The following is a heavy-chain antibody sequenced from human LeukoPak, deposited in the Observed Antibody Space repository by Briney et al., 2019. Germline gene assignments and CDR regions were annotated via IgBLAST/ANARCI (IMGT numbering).Heavy chain of an antibody. J-gene: IGHJ5*02. D-gene: IGHD2-8*02. CDR3: AREGALHDTGDHYLSWFDP. Sequence: ASVKVSCKTSGYTFSSYGIAWVRQAPGQGLEWMGWISGYNGKTNYAENLQGRVTMTIDTSTSTGYMELRSLRSDDTAVYYCAREGALHDTGDHYLSWFDPWGQGTLVTVSS. CDR1: GYTFSSYG. V-gene: IGHV1-18*01. CDR2: ISGYNGKT.